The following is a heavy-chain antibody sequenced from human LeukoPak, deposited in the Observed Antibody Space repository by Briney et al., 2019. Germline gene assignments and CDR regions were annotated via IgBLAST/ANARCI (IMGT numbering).Heavy chain of an antibody. Sequence: GGSLSLSCATSEFPFTTYMMNWVRQAPGEGLEWVSSIGRNSIFIYYADSVKGRFTISRDNAKNSLYLQMNSLRAEDTAVYYCASGPPLDYWGQGTLVTVSS. CDR3: ASGPPLDY. J-gene: IGHJ4*02. V-gene: IGHV3-21*01. CDR1: EFPFTTYM. CDR2: IGRNSIFI.